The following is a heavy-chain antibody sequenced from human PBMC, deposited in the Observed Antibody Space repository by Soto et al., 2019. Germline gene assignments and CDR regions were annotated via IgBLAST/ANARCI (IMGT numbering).Heavy chain of an antibody. Sequence: QVQLQESGPGLVKPSETLSLTCTVSGGSISSYYWSWIRQPPGKGLEWIGYISYSGSTDYNPSLRSRVTMSVDTSKSQFTLKLSSVTAADTAVYYCARWSSGWYLDYWGQGTLVTVSS. D-gene: IGHD6-19*01. CDR2: ISYSGST. V-gene: IGHV4-59*08. J-gene: IGHJ4*02. CDR3: ARWSSGWYLDY. CDR1: GGSISSYY.